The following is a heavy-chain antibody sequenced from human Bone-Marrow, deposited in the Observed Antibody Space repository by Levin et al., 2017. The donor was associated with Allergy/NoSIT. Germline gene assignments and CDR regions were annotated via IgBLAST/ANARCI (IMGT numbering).Heavy chain of an antibody. D-gene: IGHD3-16*01. V-gene: IGHV2-5*02. Sequence: SLPTSGVGVGWIRPPPGKALEWLALIYWDDTQGYSPSLKNRLTITKDTSKNQVVLRMTSLDPVDTATYYCAHRARWGTTAAPGAFDIWGLGTLVTVSS. CDR2: IYWDDTQ. CDR1: SLPTSGVG. J-gene: IGHJ3*02. CDR3: AHRARWGTTAAPGAFDI.